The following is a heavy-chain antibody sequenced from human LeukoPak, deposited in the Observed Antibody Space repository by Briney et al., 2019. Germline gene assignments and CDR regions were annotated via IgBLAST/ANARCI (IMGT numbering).Heavy chain of an antibody. CDR2: INHSGST. Sequence: SETLSLTCAVYGGSFSGYYWSWIRQPPGNGLEWIGEINHSGSTNYNPSLKSRVTISVDTSKNQFSLKLSSVTAADTAVYYCARRPRSSYYYYMDVWGKGTTVTISS. J-gene: IGHJ6*03. V-gene: IGHV4-34*01. CDR3: ARRPRSSYYYYMDV. CDR1: GGSFSGYY. D-gene: IGHD1-26*01.